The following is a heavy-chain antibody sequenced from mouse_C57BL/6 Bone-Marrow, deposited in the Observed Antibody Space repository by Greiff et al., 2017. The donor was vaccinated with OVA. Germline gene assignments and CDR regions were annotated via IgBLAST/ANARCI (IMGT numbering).Heavy chain of an antibody. CDR3: ARDHDYDGGFAY. V-gene: IGHV7-1*01. D-gene: IGHD2-4*01. CDR1: GFTFSDFY. CDR2: SRNKANDYTT. J-gene: IGHJ3*01. Sequence: EVKLVESGGGLVQSGRSLRLSCATSGFTFSDFYMEWVRQAPGKGLEWIAASRNKANDYTTEYSASVKGRFIVSRDTSQSILYLQMNALRAEDTAIYYCARDHDYDGGFAYWGQGTLVTVSA.